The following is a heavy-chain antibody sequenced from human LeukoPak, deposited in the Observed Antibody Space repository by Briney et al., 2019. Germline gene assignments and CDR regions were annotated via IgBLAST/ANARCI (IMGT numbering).Heavy chain of an antibody. V-gene: IGHV3-21*01. J-gene: IGHJ4*02. Sequence: PGGSLRLSCAASGFTFSSYSMNWVRQAPGKGLEWVSSISSSSSYIYYADSVKGRFTISRDNAKNSLYLRMDSLRAEDTAVYYCASGYCSGGSCYSGLVDGYWGQGTLVTVSS. D-gene: IGHD2-15*01. CDR3: ASGYCSGGSCYSGLVDGY. CDR2: ISSSSSYI. CDR1: GFTFSSYS.